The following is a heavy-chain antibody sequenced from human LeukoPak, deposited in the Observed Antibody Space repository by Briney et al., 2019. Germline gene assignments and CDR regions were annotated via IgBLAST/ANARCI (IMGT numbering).Heavy chain of an antibody. D-gene: IGHD4-11*01. J-gene: IGHJ4*02. CDR3: ARESDYTFDY. CDR2: ISSSSSYI. CDR1: GFTFSSYA. Sequence: GGSLRLSCAASGFTFSSYAMNWVRQAPGKGLEWVSSISSSSSYIYYADSVKGRLTISRDNAKNSLYLQMNSLRAEDTAVYYCARESDYTFDYWGQGTLVTVSS. V-gene: IGHV3-21*01.